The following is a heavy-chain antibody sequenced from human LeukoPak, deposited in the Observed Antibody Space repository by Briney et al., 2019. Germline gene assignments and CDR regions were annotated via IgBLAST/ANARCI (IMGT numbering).Heavy chain of an antibody. J-gene: IGHJ6*02. CDR3: ARHYYDSSGYYSFYYGMDV. CDR2: IYYSGST. CDR1: GASISSYY. Sequence: SETLSLTCTVSGASISSYYWSWIRQPPGKGLEWIGYIYYSGSTNYNPSPKSRATISVDTSKNQFSLKLISVTAADTAVYYCARHYYDSSGYYSFYYGMDVWGQGTTVTVSS. V-gene: IGHV4-59*08. D-gene: IGHD3-22*01.